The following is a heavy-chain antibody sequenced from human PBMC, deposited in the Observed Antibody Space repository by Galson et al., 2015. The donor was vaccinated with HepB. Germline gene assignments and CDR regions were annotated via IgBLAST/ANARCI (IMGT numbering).Heavy chain of an antibody. D-gene: IGHD6-13*01. CDR1: GFTFSSYG. CDR2: IWYDGSNK. J-gene: IGHJ6*03. Sequence: SLRLSCAASGFTFSSYGMHWVRQAPGKGLEWVAVIWYDGSNKYYADSVKGRFTISRDNSKNTLYLQMNSLRAEDTAVYYCARETSLPAAAGPKEYYYYYYMDVWGKGTTVTVSS. V-gene: IGHV3-33*01. CDR3: ARETSLPAAAGPKEYYYYYYMDV.